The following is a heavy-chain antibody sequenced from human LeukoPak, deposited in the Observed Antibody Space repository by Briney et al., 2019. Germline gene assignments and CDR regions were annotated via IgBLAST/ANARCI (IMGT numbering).Heavy chain of an antibody. CDR2: ISPNSGAT. CDR1: GYTCTGYY. V-gene: IGHV1-2*02. Sequence: GASVKLSCKASGYTCTGYYMHWVRQPPGPGLEWMGCISPNSGATNYAQKFQARVTMTGDTSISTTYMELSSLRSDDTAVYYCARLGGGSSWCNFDYWGQGTLVTVSS. J-gene: IGHJ4*02. CDR3: ARLGGGSSWCNFDY. D-gene: IGHD6-13*01.